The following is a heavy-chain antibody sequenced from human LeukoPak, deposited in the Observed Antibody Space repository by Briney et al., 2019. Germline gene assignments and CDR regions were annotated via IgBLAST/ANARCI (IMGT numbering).Heavy chain of an antibody. CDR1: GGSISSGGYT. V-gene: IGHV4-30-2*01. Sequence: PSETLSLTCAVSGGSISSGGYTWSWIRHPPGQGLEWIGYIYRSGSTYYNPSHKSRVTISVDRPKNQFSLKLSSVTAADTAVYYCARLWSGYRPPDYWGQGTLVTVSS. D-gene: IGHD3-3*01. J-gene: IGHJ4*02. CDR2: IYRSGST. CDR3: ARLWSGYRPPDY.